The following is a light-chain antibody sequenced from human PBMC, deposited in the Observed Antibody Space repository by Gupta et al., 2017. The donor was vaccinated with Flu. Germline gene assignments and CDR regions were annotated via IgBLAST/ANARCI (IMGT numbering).Light chain of an antibody. Sequence: GQSVAISCTGTSGDVGAYNYVSWYQQHQGKVPNLMIYEVSNRPSGVPDRFSGSKSGNTASLTISGLQAEDEADYYCCSYAFSRALGTGTKV. CDR2: EVS. J-gene: IGLJ1*01. CDR1: SGDVGAYNY. V-gene: IGLV2-11*03. CDR3: CSYAFSRA.